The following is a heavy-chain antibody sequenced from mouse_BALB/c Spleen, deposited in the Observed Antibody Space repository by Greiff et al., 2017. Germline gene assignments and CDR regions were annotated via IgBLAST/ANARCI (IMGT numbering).Heavy chain of an antibody. J-gene: IGHJ4*01. CDR3: ARDKNYYGSHYAMDY. CDR2: ISSGGSYT. V-gene: IGHV5-9-4*01. Sequence: EVQRVESGGGLVKPGGSLKLSCAASGFTFSSYAMSWVRQSPEKRLEWVAEISSGGSYTYYPDTVTGRFTISRDNAKNTLYLEMSSLRSEDTAMYYCARDKNYYGSHYAMDYWGQGTSVTVSS. D-gene: IGHD1-2*01. CDR1: GFTFSSYA.